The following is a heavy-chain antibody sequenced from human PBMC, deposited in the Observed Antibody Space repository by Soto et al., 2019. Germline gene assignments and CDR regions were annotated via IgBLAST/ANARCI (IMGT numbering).Heavy chain of an antibody. Sequence: GGSLRLSCTASGFTFGDYAMSWFRQAPGKGLEWVGFIRSKAYGGTTEYAASVKGRFTISRDDSKSIAYLQMNSLKTEDTAVYYCTRVAQVYCSSTSCYGTEYNWFDPWGQGTLVTVSS. J-gene: IGHJ5*02. D-gene: IGHD2-2*01. CDR2: IRSKAYGGTT. CDR1: GFTFGDYA. V-gene: IGHV3-49*03. CDR3: TRVAQVYCSSTSCYGTEYNWFDP.